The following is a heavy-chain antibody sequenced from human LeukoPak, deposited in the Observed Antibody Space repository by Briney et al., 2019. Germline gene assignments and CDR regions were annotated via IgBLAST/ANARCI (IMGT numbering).Heavy chain of an antibody. CDR3: ARQTGSGLFILP. V-gene: IGHV4-59*01. J-gene: IGHJ4*02. Sequence: SETLSLTCTISGGSISSSYWSWIRQPPGKGLDWIGYVDYRGDTNYNPSLKSRVTILVDTSKNQFSLKLSSVTAADAAVYYCARQTGSGLFILPGGQGTLVTVSS. CDR1: GGSISSSY. CDR2: VDYRGDT. D-gene: IGHD3/OR15-3a*01.